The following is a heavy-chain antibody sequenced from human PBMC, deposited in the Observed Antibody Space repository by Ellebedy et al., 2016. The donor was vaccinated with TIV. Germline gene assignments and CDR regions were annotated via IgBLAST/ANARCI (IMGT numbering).Heavy chain of an antibody. Sequence: GGSLRLSXAASGFTFSSYGMHWVRQAPGKGLEWVAVISYDGSNKYYADSVKGRFTISRDNSKNTLYLQMNSLRAEDTAVYYCAKDPAQGSSSWYLPFDYWGQGTLVTVSS. CDR1: GFTFSSYG. V-gene: IGHV3-30*18. CDR2: ISYDGSNK. CDR3: AKDPAQGSSSWYLPFDY. D-gene: IGHD6-13*01. J-gene: IGHJ4*02.